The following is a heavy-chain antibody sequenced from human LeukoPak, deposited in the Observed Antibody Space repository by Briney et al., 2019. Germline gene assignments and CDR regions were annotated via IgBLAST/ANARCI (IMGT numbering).Heavy chain of an antibody. V-gene: IGHV4-34*01. CDR1: GGSFSGYY. Sequence: PSETLSLTCAVYGGSFSGYYWSWIRQPPGKGLEWIGEINHSGSTNYNPSLKSRVTISVDTSKNQFSLKLSSVTAADTAVYYCAREQPNYGMDVWGQGTTVTVSS. CDR2: INHSGST. J-gene: IGHJ6*02. CDR3: AREQPNYGMDV. D-gene: IGHD1/OR15-1a*01.